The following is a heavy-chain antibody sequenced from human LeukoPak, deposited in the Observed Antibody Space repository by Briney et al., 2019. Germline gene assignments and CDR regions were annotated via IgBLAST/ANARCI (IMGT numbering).Heavy chain of an antibody. Sequence: GASVKVSCKASGFTFTSSAMQWVRQARGQRLEWIGWIVVGSGNTNYAQKFQERVTITRDMSTSTAYMELSSLRSEDTAVYYCAAGTDGDSSGYYSYYFDYWGQGTLVTVSS. J-gene: IGHJ4*02. CDR3: AAGTDGDSSGYYSYYFDY. CDR2: IVVGSGNT. CDR1: GFTFTSSA. D-gene: IGHD3-22*01. V-gene: IGHV1-58*02.